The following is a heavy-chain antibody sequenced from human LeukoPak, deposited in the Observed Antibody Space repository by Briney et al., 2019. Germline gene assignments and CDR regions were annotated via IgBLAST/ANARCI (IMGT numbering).Heavy chain of an antibody. CDR2: ISWNSGTI. Sequence: QPGRSLRLSCAASGFTFDDYAMNWVRQAPGKGLEWVSGISWNSGTIGYADSVKGRFTISRDNAKNSLYLQMNSLRAEDTALYYCAKDGAAAGTYFDYWGQGTLVTVSS. CDR1: GFTFDDYA. D-gene: IGHD6-13*01. V-gene: IGHV3-9*01. CDR3: AKDGAAAGTYFDY. J-gene: IGHJ4*02.